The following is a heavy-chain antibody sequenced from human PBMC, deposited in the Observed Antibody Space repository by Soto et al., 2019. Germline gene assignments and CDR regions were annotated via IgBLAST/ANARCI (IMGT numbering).Heavy chain of an antibody. CDR2: FDPEDGET. D-gene: IGHD3-10*01. V-gene: IGHV1-24*01. J-gene: IGHJ4*02. CDR3: ATDLDYYGSGSYYGY. CDR1: GYTLNELS. Sequence: GASVKVSCKVSGYTLNELSMHWVRQAPGKGLEWMGGFDPEDGETIYAQKFQGRVTMTEDTSTDTAYMELSSLRSEDTAVYYCATDLDYYGSGSYYGYWGQGTLVTVSS.